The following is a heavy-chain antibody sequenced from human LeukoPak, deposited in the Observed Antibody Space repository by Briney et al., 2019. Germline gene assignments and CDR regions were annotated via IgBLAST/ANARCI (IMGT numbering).Heavy chain of an antibody. Sequence: GGSLRLSCAASGFTLNNYAMNWVRQAPGKGLEWASGISGSGGRTYYADSVKGRFTISRDNSKNTLYLQMNSLRAEDTAVYYCAKESSSNSRAGYGMDVWGQGTTVTVSS. CDR3: AKESSSNSRAGYGMDV. V-gene: IGHV3-23*01. J-gene: IGHJ6*02. CDR2: ISGSGGRT. CDR1: GFTLNNYA. D-gene: IGHD6-13*01.